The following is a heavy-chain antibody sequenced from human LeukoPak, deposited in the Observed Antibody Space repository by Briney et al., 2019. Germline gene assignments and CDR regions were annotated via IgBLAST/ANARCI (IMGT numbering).Heavy chain of an antibody. Sequence: ASVKVSCKASGYTFTSYDINWVRQATGQGLEWMGWMNPNSGNTGYAQKFQGRVTMTRNTSISTAYMELSRLRSDDTAVYYCARDMVAVPYYYYYMDVWGKGTTVTVSS. V-gene: IGHV1-8*01. J-gene: IGHJ6*03. D-gene: IGHD2-15*01. CDR1: GYTFTSYD. CDR2: MNPNSGNT. CDR3: ARDMVAVPYYYYYMDV.